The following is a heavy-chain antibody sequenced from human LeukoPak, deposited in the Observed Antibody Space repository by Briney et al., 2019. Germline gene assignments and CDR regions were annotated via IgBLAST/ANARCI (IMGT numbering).Heavy chain of an antibody. V-gene: IGHV1-18*01. Sequence: ASVKVSCKASGYTFTRYGISWVRQAPGQGLEWMGWISAYNGNTNYAQKLQGRVTISTDTSTNTAYMELRSLRSDDTAVYFCARDIGQWGYYDSRGHFRDFWGQGTLVTVSS. J-gene: IGHJ4*02. CDR1: GYTFTRYG. CDR3: ARDIGQWGYYDSRGHFRDF. D-gene: IGHD3-22*01. CDR2: ISAYNGNT.